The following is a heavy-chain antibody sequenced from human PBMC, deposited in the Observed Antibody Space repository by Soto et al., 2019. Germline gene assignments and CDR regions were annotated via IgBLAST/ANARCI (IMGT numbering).Heavy chain of an antibody. Sequence: PGGSLRLSCAASGFTFSSYEMYWVRQAPGKGLEWVSYISSSGSTIYYADSVKGRFTISRDNAKNSLYLQMNSLRAEDTAVYYCARTYYDSSGYRLFDAFDIWGQGTMVTVSS. J-gene: IGHJ3*02. CDR3: ARTYYDSSGYRLFDAFDI. D-gene: IGHD3-22*01. CDR2: ISSSGSTI. V-gene: IGHV3-48*03. CDR1: GFTFSSYE.